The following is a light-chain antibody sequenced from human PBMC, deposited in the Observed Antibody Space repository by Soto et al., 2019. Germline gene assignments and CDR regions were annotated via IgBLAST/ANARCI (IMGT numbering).Light chain of an antibody. CDR2: DVT. V-gene: IGLV2-14*02. CDR3: SSYTTSNTRQIV. Sequence: QSALTQPASVSGSPGRSITISCTGIYSDVGNYNFVSWYQQHPAKAPKLMIFDVTKRPSGVSNRFSGSKSGNTASLTISGLQAEDEADYYCSSYTTSNTRQIVFGTGTKVTVL. J-gene: IGLJ1*01. CDR1: YSDVGNYNF.